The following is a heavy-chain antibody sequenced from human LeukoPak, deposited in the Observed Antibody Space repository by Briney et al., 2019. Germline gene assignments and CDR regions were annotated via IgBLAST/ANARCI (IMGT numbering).Heavy chain of an antibody. CDR1: GASISRDDYY. CDR2: ISYGGNT. J-gene: IGHJ5*02. D-gene: IGHD4-17*01. Sequence: NSSQTLSLTCTVSGASISRDDYYWSWIRQPPGKGLEWIGYISYGGNTNYNPSLKSRVTISEDTSKKQFSLKLTSVIAADTAVYYCAREHGDWVGGRPYNWFDPWGQGTLVTVSS. V-gene: IGHV4-30-4*08. CDR3: AREHGDWVGGRPYNWFDP.